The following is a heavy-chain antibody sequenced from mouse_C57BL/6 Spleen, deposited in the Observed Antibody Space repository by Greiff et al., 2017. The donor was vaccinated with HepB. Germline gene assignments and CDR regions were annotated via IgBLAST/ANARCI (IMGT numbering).Heavy chain of an antibody. CDR2: IRNKANGYTT. D-gene: IGHD1-1*01. Sequence: VKLVESGGGLVQPGGSLSLSCAASGFTFTDYYMSWVRQPPGKALEWLGFIRNKANGYTTEYSASVKGRFTISRDNSQSILYLQMNALRAEDSATYYCARYIYYYGSSWYFDVWGTGTTVTVSS. V-gene: IGHV7-3*01. CDR1: GFTFTDYY. CDR3: ARYIYYYGSSWYFDV. J-gene: IGHJ1*03.